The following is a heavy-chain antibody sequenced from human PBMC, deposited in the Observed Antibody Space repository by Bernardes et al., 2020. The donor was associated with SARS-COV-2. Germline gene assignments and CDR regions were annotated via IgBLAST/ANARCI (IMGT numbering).Heavy chain of an antibody. CDR2: ITYSGSYT. CDR1: EYSFSNYA. V-gene: IGHV3-21*01. Sequence: GGSLRLSCKGSEYSFSNYAMNWVRQAPGKGLEWVSSITYSGSYTYYADSVKGRFTISRDNTKNSLFLQMNSLRVEDTAVYYCVRDGPDEGTGYWYYWGQGTLVTVSS. CDR3: VRDGPDEGTGYWYY. J-gene: IGHJ4*02. D-gene: IGHD2-8*02.